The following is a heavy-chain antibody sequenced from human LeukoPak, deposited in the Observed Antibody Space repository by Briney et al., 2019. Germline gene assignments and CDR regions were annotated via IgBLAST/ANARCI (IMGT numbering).Heavy chain of an antibody. J-gene: IGHJ4*02. Sequence: PSETLSLTCTVSGVSISRYYWSWIRQPPGTGLEWIGYIYYTGRADYNPSLKSRVSMSVGTSKNQFSLRVNSMTAADTAVYYCARGDFWSGAPTDWGQGTLVTVSS. D-gene: IGHD3-3*01. V-gene: IGHV4-59*01. CDR3: ARGDFWSGAPTD. CDR2: IYYTGRA. CDR1: GVSISRYY.